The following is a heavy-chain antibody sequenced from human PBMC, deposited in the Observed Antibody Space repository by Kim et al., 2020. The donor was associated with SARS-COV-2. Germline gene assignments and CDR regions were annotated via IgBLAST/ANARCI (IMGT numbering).Heavy chain of an antibody. CDR3: AKGRSRSATSCHDS. Sequence: GGSLRLSCAASGFTFDDYVMHWVRQAPGKGLEWVSSIGPNSVTIAYADSVKGRFTTSRDNTRSSLYLAMNSLRGEDTALYYCAKGRSRSATSCHDSWGQGTLVTVSS. CDR1: GFTFDDYV. D-gene: IGHD2-2*01. J-gene: IGHJ4*02. CDR2: IGPNSVTI. V-gene: IGHV3-9*01.